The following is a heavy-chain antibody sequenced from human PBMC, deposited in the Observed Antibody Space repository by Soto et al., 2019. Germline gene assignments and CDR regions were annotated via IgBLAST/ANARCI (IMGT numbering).Heavy chain of an antibody. V-gene: IGHV1-69*15. CDR1: GGTFSSYA. CDR3: AREVGSTWYVRLDP. J-gene: IGHJ5*02. CDR2: IIPIFGTT. D-gene: IGHD6-13*01. Sequence: QVQLVQSGAEVKKPGSSMKVSCKASGGTFSSYAISWVRQAPGQGLEWMGRIIPIFGTTSYAQKFQGRVTSTADESTSTAYMELSSLRSDDTAVYYCAREVGSTWYVRLDPWGQGTLVTVSS.